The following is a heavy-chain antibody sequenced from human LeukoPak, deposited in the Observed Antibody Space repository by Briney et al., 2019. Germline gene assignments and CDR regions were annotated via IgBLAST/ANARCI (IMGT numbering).Heavy chain of an antibody. CDR2: MNPNSGNT. CDR3: ARGIPRYSYGRYYFDY. J-gene: IGHJ4*02. D-gene: IGHD5-18*01. CDR1: GYTFTSYG. V-gene: IGHV1-8*01. Sequence: ASVKVSCKASGYTFTSYGINCVRQATGQGLEWMVWMNPNSGNTGYAQKFQGRVTMTRNTSISTAYMELSSLRSEDTAVYYCARGIPRYSYGRYYFDYWGQGTLVTVSS.